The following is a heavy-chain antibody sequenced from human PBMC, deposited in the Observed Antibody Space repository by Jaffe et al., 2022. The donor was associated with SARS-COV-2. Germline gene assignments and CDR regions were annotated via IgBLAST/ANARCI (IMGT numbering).Heavy chain of an antibody. CDR1: GFIVSTNY. Sequence: EVQLVESGGGLVQPGGSLTLSCATSGFIVSTNYFSWVRQAPGKGLEWVSIIYRDGSTYYADSVKSRFTISRDSSKNTVYLEMAGLRTEDTAVYYCAREGGFSYGLGAFDMWGQGAMVTVSS. D-gene: IGHD5-18*01. J-gene: IGHJ3*02. CDR2: IYRDGST. CDR3: AREGGFSYGLGAFDM. V-gene: IGHV3-66*02.